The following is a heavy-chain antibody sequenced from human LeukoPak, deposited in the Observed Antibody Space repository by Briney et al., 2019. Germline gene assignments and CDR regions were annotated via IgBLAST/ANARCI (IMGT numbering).Heavy chain of an antibody. Sequence: GRSLRLSCAASGFTFDDYAMHWVRQAPGKGLEWVSGISWNSGSIGYADSVKGRFTISRDNAKNSLYLQMSSLRAEDTALYYCASGYSYGALNWGQGTLVTVSS. D-gene: IGHD5-18*01. CDR2: ISWNSGSI. V-gene: IGHV3-9*01. CDR3: ASGYSYGALN. J-gene: IGHJ4*02. CDR1: GFTFDDYA.